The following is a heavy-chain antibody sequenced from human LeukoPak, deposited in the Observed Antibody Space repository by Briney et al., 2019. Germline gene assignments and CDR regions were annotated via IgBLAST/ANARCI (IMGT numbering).Heavy chain of an antibody. CDR1: GGPFSGYY. J-gene: IGHJ4*02. D-gene: IGHD2-2*01. Sequence: ETLSLTCAIYGGPFSGYYWSWIRQPPGKGLEWVSAISGSGGSTYYADSVKGQFTISRDNSKNTLYLQMKSLRDEDTAVYYGAKDGSDIVVPYWGQGTLVTVSS. CDR3: AKDGSDIVVPY. V-gene: IGHV3-23*01. CDR2: ISGSGGST.